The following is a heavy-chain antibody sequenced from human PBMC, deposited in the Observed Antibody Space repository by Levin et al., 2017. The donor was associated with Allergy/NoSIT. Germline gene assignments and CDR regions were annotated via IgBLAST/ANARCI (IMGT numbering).Heavy chain of an antibody. CDR3: ARDPLGRIAVRPS. V-gene: IGHV3-53*01. Sequence: GGSLRLSCAASGFSISSNYMSWARQAPGKGLEWVSVIYTSGSTYYADSVKGRFTISRDNSKNTLYLQMNSLRPEDTAVYYCARDPLGRIAVRPSWGQGTLVTVSS. D-gene: IGHD6-6*01. CDR2: IYTSGST. CDR1: GFSISSNY. J-gene: IGHJ5*02.